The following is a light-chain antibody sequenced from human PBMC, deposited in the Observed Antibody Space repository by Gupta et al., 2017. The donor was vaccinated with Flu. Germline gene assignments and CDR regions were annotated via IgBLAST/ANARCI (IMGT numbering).Light chain of an antibody. CDR1: SSDVGGYHY. CDR3: ASYTTTSTWV. J-gene: IGLJ3*02. V-gene: IGLV2-14*01. Sequence: SFPIPCTGTSSDVGGYHYFSWSQQHPGKAPKLIIYEVTDRPSGVSNRFSGSKSGNTASLTISGLQAEDEADYFCASYTTTSTWVFGGGTKLTVL. CDR2: EVT.